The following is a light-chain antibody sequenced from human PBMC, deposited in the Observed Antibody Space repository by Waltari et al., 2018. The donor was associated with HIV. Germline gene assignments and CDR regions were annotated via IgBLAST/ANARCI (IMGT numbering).Light chain of an antibody. J-gene: IGLJ3*02. CDR3: QVWDSSSDLV. Sequence: SYVLTQPPSVSVAPGQTARITCGGNNLGSKSVHWSQQKPGQAPVLVVYDDSDRPSGIPERFSGSNSGNTATLTISRVEAGDEADYYCQVWDSSSDLVFGGGTKLTVL. V-gene: IGLV3-21*02. CDR2: DDS. CDR1: NLGSKS.